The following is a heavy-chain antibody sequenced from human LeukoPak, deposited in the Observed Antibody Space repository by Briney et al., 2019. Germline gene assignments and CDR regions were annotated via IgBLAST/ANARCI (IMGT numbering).Heavy chain of an antibody. CDR2: INHSGST. J-gene: IGHJ6*03. V-gene: IGHV4-34*01. CDR3: ARGRRGYYMDV. Sequence: PSETLSLTCAVYGGSFSGYYWSWIRQPPGKGLEWIGEINHSGSTNYNPSLKSRVTISVDTSKNQFSLKLRSVTAADTAVYYCARGRRGYYMDVWGKGTTVTVSS. CDR1: GGSFSGYY.